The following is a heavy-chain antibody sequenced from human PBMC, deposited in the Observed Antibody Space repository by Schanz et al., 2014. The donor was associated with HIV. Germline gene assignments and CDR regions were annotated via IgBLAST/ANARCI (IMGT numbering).Heavy chain of an antibody. CDR1: GFTFSSYG. J-gene: IGHJ4*02. Sequence: QVQLVESGGGVVQPGRSLRLSCAVSGFTFSSYGMHWVRQAPGKGLEWVAVIWYDGSNKYYADSVKGRFTISRDNSKNTLYLQMNSLRAEDTAVYYCARDRMVCAQAPLYYFDYWGQGTLVTVSS. D-gene: IGHD2-8*01. CDR2: IWYDGSNK. CDR3: ARDRMVCAQAPLYYFDY. V-gene: IGHV3-33*01.